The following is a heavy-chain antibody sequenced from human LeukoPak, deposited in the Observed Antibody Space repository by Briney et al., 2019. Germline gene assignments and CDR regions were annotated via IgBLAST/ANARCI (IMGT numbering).Heavy chain of an antibody. Sequence: GGSLRLSCAASGFTFSGSAMHWVRQASGKGLEWVGRIRSKANSYATAYAASVKGRFTISRDNSKNTPYLQMNSLRAEDTAVYYCAKLRDGYNYDYWGQGTLVTVSS. CDR2: IRSKANSYAT. V-gene: IGHV3-73*01. D-gene: IGHD5-24*01. J-gene: IGHJ4*02. CDR3: AKLRDGYNYDY. CDR1: GFTFSGSA.